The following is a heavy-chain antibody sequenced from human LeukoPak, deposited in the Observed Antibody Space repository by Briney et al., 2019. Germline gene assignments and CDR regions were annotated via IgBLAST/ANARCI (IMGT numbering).Heavy chain of an antibody. V-gene: IGHV3-21*01. CDR1: GFTFSSYS. D-gene: IGHD3-22*01. Sequence: GGSLRLSCAASGFTFSSYSMNWVRQAPGKGLEWVSSISGSSSYIYYADSVKGRSTISRDNAKNSLYLQMNSLRAEDTAVYYCARGFHRYNYDSGAYSVYWGQGTLVTVSS. CDR3: ARGFHRYNYDSGAYSVY. CDR2: ISGSSSYI. J-gene: IGHJ4*02.